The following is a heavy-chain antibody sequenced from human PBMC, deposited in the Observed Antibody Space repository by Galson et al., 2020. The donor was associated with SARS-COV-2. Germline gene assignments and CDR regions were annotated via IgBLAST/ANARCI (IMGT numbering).Heavy chain of an antibody. J-gene: IGHJ4*02. CDR2: IYPDDSDT. V-gene: IGHV5-51*01. Sequence: KLGESLKISCKASGYRFTNYWIGWVRQMPGKGLEWMGNIYPDDSDTRYSPSFQGLVTISVDKSISTAYLQWSSLKASDTAMYYCARQGGYSGYDSGIWGQGTQVTVSS. D-gene: IGHD5-12*01. CDR1: GYRFTNYW. CDR3: ARQGGYSGYDSGI.